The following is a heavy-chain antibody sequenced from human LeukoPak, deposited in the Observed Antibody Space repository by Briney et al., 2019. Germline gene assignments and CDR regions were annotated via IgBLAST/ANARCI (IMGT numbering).Heavy chain of an antibody. CDR2: IYTSGST. Sequence: SETLSLTCTVSGGSISSYYWSWIRQPAGKGLEWIGRIYTSGSTNYNPSLKSRVTMSVDTSKNQFSLNLSSVTAADTAVYYCARDTGYQDIVVVPAAINYYYYYMDVWGKGTTVTVSS. CDR3: ARDTGYQDIVVVPAAINYYYYYMDV. D-gene: IGHD2-2*01. CDR1: GGSISSYY. V-gene: IGHV4-4*07. J-gene: IGHJ6*03.